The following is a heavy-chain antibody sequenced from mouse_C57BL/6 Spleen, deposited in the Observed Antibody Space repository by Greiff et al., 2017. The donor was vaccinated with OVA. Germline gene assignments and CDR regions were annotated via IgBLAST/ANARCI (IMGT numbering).Heavy chain of an antibody. Sequence: VQLQQSGAELVRPGSSVKLSCKASGYTFTSYWMDWVKQRPGQGLEWIGNIYPSDSETHYNQKFKDKATLTVDKSSSTAYMQLSSLTSEDSAVYYCARERSVKNYFDHWGQGTTLTVSS. CDR3: ARERSVKNYFDH. CDR1: GYTFTSYW. V-gene: IGHV1-61*01. D-gene: IGHD1-1*01. CDR2: IYPSDSET. J-gene: IGHJ2*01.